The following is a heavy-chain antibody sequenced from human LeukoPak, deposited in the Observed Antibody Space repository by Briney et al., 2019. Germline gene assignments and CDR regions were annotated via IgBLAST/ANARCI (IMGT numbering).Heavy chain of an antibody. Sequence: GGSLRLSCAASGFAFSSHTMSWVRQAPGKGLEWVPAISASGGSTYYADSVKGRFTISRDNSKNTLYLRMNSLRAEDTAVYYCAKRDSGTFIDWGQGTLVTVSS. V-gene: IGHV3-23*01. D-gene: IGHD1-26*01. CDR2: ISASGGST. J-gene: IGHJ4*02. CDR3: AKRDSGTFID. CDR1: GFAFSSHT.